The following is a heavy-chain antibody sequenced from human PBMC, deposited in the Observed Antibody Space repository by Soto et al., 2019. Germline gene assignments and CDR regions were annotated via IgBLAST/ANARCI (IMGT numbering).Heavy chain of an antibody. D-gene: IGHD6-19*01. CDR1: GFTFSIFG. CDR3: ARDKGSSTVVSGISQEGYFDS. Sequence: QVHLVESGGGVVQPGRSLRLSCAASGFTFSIFGIHWVRQAPGKGLEWAAIIWYDGSNAYYADSVRGRFTISRDNSKNTVYLQMNNLRAEDTAVYYCARDKGSSTVVSGISQEGYFDSWGQGTLVTVSS. CDR2: IWYDGSNA. J-gene: IGHJ4*02. V-gene: IGHV3-33*01.